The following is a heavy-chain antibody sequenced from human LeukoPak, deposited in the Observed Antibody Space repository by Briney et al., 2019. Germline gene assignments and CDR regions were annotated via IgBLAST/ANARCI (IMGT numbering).Heavy chain of an antibody. CDR1: GFTFSSYS. CDR3: ARGEATGGTDDAFDI. CDR2: ISSSSSYI. D-gene: IGHD1-14*01. V-gene: IGHV3-21*01. J-gene: IGHJ3*02. Sequence: PGGSLRLSCTASGFTFSSYSMNWVRQAPGKGLEWVSSISSSSSYIYYADSVKGRFTISRDNAKNSLYLQMNSLRAEDTAVYYCARGEATGGTDDAFDIWGQGAMVTVSS.